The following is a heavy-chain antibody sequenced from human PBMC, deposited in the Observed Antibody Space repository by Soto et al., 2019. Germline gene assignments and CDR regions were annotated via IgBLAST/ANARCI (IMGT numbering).Heavy chain of an antibody. J-gene: IGHJ5*02. D-gene: IGHD2-15*01. Sequence: ASVKVSCKASGYTFTSYDINWVRQATGQGLEWMGWMNLNSGNTGYAQKFQGRVTMTRNTSISTAYMELSSLRSEDTAVYYCAIVGVPKRFVHLLQNYNWFDPWG. V-gene: IGHV1-8*01. CDR3: AIVGVPKRFVHLLQNYNWFDP. CDR1: GYTFTSYD. CDR2: MNLNSGNT.